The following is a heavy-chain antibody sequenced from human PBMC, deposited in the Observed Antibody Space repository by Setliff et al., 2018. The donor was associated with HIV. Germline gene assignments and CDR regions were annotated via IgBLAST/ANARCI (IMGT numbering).Heavy chain of an antibody. CDR2: IYQSGSI. D-gene: IGHD6-19*01. CDR1: GYSINSGFS. V-gene: IGHV4-38-2*01. CDR3: ARPRRVRSRAWYWFDI. Sequence: SETLSLTCAASGYSINSGFSRAWIRQPPGQGLQWIGSIYQSGSIYYNPSLQSRVTISVDSSKNQFSLNLFSVPAADTAVYYCARPRRVRSRAWYWFDIWGQGTLVTVSS. J-gene: IGHJ5*02.